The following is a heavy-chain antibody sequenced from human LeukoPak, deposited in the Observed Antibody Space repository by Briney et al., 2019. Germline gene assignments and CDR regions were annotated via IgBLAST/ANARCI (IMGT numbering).Heavy chain of an antibody. CDR1: GGSISNLDYY. D-gene: IGHD6-13*01. CDR3: VRKIAAGSLTP. CDR2: IYTSGGT. Sequence: SETLSLTCTVSGGSISNLDYYWTWIRQPAGKRLEWIGRIYTSGGTNYNPSLKSRVTMSVDKSKNQISLNLTSVSAADTAVYFCVRKIAAGSLTPWGQGTLVTVSS. V-gene: IGHV4-61*02. J-gene: IGHJ5*02.